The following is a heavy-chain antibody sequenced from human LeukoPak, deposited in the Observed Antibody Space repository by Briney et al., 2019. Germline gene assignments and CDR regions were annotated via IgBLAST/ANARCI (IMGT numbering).Heavy chain of an antibody. V-gene: IGHV3-21*01. J-gene: IGHJ4*02. CDR1: GFTFSSYS. D-gene: IGHD6-19*01. Sequence: GGSLRLSCAASGFTFSSYSMNWVRQAPGKGLEWVSSISSSSSYIYYADSVKGRFTISRDNAKNSLYLQMNSLRAEDTAVYYCARGWLVLGRFSDYWGQGTLVTVSS. CDR2: ISSSSSYI. CDR3: ARGWLVLGRFSDY.